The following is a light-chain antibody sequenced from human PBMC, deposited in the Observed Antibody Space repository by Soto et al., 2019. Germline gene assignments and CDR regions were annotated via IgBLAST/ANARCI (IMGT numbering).Light chain of an antibody. V-gene: IGKV3-11*01. CDR3: PQRSTGHPWT. CDR1: QSVSSY. Sequence: EIVLTQSPATLSLSPGERATLSCRASQSVSSYLAWYQQKPGQAPRLLIYDASNRATGIPARFSGSGSGTDFTLTISSLEPEDLAVYYCPQRSTGHPWTFGQGTKVEIK. J-gene: IGKJ1*01. CDR2: DAS.